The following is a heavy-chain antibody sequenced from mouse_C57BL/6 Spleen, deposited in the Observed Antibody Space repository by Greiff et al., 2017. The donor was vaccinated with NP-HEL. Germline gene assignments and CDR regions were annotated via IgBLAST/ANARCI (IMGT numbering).Heavy chain of an antibody. CDR1: GYTFTDYY. CDR2: INPNNGGT. V-gene: IGHV1-26*01. Sequence: EVQLQQSGPELVKPGASVKISCKASGYTFTDYYMNWVKQSHGKSLEWIGDINPNNGGTSYNQKFKGKATLTVDKSSSTAYMELRSLTSEDSAVDYCARRDGSSYWYFDVWGTGTTVTVSS. CDR3: ARRDGSSYWYFDV. J-gene: IGHJ1*03. D-gene: IGHD1-1*01.